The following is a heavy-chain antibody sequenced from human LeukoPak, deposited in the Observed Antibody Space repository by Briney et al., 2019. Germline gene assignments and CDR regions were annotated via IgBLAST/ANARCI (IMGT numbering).Heavy chain of an antibody. V-gene: IGHV1-46*01. Sequence: AAVKVSCKASAYAFTSYYMHWVRQAPGQGLEWMGIINTSCGSTSYAQKFQGRVTMTRDMSTSTVYMELSSLRSEDTAVYYCARIPLSGYESSGSNDYGGEGTLVTVSS. J-gene: IGHJ4*02. D-gene: IGHD3-22*01. CDR3: ARIPLSGYESSGSNDY. CDR2: INTSCGST. CDR1: AYAFTSYY.